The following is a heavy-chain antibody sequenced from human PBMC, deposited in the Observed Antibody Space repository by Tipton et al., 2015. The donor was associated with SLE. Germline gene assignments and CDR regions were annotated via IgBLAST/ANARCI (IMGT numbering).Heavy chain of an antibody. CDR1: GGSISRGGYL. D-gene: IGHD2-15*01. CDR2: IHYTGRT. J-gene: IGHJ5*02. Sequence: TLSLTCTVSGGSISRGGYLWTWIRQRPGNGLEWIGNIHYTGRTSYNPSPESRVIISVDTSKDQFFLRLNSVTAADTAVYYCARDRVVVATGGWFDPWGQGTLVTVSS. CDR3: ARDRVVVATGGWFDP. V-gene: IGHV4-31*03.